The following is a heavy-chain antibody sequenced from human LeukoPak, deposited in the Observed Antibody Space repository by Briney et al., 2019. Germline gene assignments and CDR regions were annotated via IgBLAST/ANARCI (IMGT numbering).Heavy chain of an antibody. V-gene: IGHV4-59*08. CDR2: IYYSGST. CDR1: GGSISSYY. J-gene: IGHJ2*01. Sequence: SETLSLTCTVSGGSISSYYWSWIRQPPGKGLEWIGYIYYSGSTNYNPSLKSRVTISVDTSKNQFSLKLSSVTAADTAVYYCARQRYDILTGYRDWYFDLWGRGTLVTVSS. D-gene: IGHD3-9*01. CDR3: ARQRYDILTGYRDWYFDL.